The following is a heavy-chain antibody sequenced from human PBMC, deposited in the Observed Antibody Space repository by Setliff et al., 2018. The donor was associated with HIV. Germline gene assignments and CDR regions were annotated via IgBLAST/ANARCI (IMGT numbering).Heavy chain of an antibody. CDR3: ARIHCSSPSCYDFSFDQ. CDR1: GFRFGENW. CDR2: IKEDGTEE. J-gene: IGHJ4*02. Sequence: PGGSLRLSCGASGFRFGENWMSWVRPAAGKGLECVANIKEDGTEEYYVDSVKGRFTISRDNAKNSLYLQMSSLRAEDTAVYYCARIHCSSPSCYDFSFDQWGQGTLVTVSS. D-gene: IGHD2-2*01. V-gene: IGHV3-7*01.